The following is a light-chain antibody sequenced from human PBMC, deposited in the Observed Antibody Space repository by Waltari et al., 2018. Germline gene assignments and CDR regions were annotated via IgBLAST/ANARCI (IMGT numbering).Light chain of an antibody. V-gene: IGKV3D-15*01. J-gene: IGKJ4*01. CDR3: QQNSNWPLT. Sequence: EIVMTQSPATLSLSPGERATLSCRASQSVSSSLAWYQQKPGQAPRLLIYGGSSRATDIPDRFSGSGSGTEFTLTISSLEPEDVAVYYCQQNSNWPLTFGGGTKVEIK. CDR1: QSVSSS. CDR2: GGS.